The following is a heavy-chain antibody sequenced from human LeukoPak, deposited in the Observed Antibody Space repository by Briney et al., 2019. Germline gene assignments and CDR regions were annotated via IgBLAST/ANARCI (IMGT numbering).Heavy chain of an antibody. CDR2: IKSKIDGGTI. D-gene: IGHD2-15*01. CDR3: TTRRQDGW. Sequence: GGSLRLSCVVSGFTFSDAWMSWVRQAPGKGLEWVGRIKSKIDGGTIDYAAPVKGRFTISRDDSRNTLYLQMNSLKNEDTVVYYCTTRRQDGWWGQGTLVTVSS. J-gene: IGHJ4*02. V-gene: IGHV3-15*01. CDR1: GFTFSDAW.